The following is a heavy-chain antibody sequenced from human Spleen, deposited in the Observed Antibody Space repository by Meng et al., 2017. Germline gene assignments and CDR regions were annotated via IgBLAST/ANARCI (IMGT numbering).Heavy chain of an antibody. CDR2: INPKSGDT. CDR3: ARGLAAAGTFLFDP. D-gene: IGHD6-13*01. V-gene: IGHV1-2*06. J-gene: IGHJ5*02. Sequence: QVPLGQSGAEVQKPGASVKVSCQAAGYTFPNNWLSWVRRAPGQGLEWMGRINPKSGDTHYAQRFQGRVTMAGDTSISTAYMELSRLRSDDTAVYYCARGLAAAGTFLFDPWGQGTLVTVSS. CDR1: GYTFPNNW.